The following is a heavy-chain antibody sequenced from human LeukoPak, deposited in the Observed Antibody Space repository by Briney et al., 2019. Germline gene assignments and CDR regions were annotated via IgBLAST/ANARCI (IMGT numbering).Heavy chain of an antibody. J-gene: IGHJ4*02. CDR2: IYYSGST. Sequence: SETLSLTCTVSGGSISSYYWSWIRQPPGKGLEWIGYIYYSGSTNYNPSLKSRVTISVDTSKNQFSLKLSSVTAADTAVYYCARDPCSSCPFDYWGQGNLVTVSS. V-gene: IGHV4-59*01. CDR3: ARDPCSSCPFDY. CDR1: GGSISSYY. D-gene: IGHD6-13*01.